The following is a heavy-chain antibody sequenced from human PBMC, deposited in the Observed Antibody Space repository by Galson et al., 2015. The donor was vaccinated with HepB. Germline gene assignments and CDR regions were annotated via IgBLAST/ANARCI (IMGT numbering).Heavy chain of an antibody. J-gene: IGHJ4*02. CDR2: LRQDGNKK. CDR3: ARLWERDTRDY. Sequence: SLRLSCAASGFTFSSYWMSWVRQAPGKGLEWVANLRQDGNKKYYVDSVKGRFTVSRDNAKNSLFLQMNSLRADDTAVYYCARLWERDTRDYWGQGTLVTVSS. CDR1: GFTFSSYW. V-gene: IGHV3-7*01. D-gene: IGHD3-16*01.